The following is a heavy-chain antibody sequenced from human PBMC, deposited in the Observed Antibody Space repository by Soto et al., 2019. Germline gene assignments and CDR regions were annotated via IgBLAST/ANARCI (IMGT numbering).Heavy chain of an antibody. V-gene: IGHV3-23*01. Sequence: RLSCAASGFTFSSYAMSWVRQAPGKGLEWVSAISGSGGSTYYADSVKGRFTISRDDSKNTLYLQMNSLRAEDTAVYYCAKASGRAGGYFDYWGQGTLVTVSS. CDR3: AKASGRAGGYFDY. J-gene: IGHJ4*02. CDR1: GFTFSSYA. CDR2: ISGSGGST. D-gene: IGHD3-10*01.